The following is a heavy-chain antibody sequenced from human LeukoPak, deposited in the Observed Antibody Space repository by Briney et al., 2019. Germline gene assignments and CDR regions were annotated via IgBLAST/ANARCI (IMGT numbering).Heavy chain of an antibody. J-gene: IGHJ4*02. Sequence: GESLKISCEGSGYSFTSYWISWVRQMPGKGLEWMGRIDPSDSYTNYSPSFQGHVTISADKSISTAYLQWSSLKASDTAMYYCASALYYYDSSGFYWGQGTLVTVSS. D-gene: IGHD3-22*01. V-gene: IGHV5-10-1*01. CDR1: GYSFTSYW. CDR3: ASALYYYDSSGFY. CDR2: IDPSDSYT.